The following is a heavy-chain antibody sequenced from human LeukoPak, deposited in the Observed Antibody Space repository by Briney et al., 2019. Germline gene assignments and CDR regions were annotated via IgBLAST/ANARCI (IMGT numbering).Heavy chain of an antibody. D-gene: IGHD1-26*01. CDR2: ISRSGSST. V-gene: IGHV3-23*01. Sequence: GGSLRLSCAASGFTFSSYAMSWVRQAPGKGLEWVSAISRSGSSTYYPDSVKGRFTSSRDNSKNTLFLQMNSLRAEDTAVYYCAKHSGEVIVGATVNAWGQGTLVTVSS. CDR3: AKHSGEVIVGATVNA. J-gene: IGHJ4*02. CDR1: GFTFSSYA.